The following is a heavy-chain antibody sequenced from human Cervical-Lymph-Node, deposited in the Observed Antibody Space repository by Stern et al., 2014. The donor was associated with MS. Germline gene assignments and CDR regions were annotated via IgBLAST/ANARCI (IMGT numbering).Heavy chain of an antibody. CDR3: ARVTGRGTRQNWFDS. Sequence: QLQLQESGPGLVKPSETVSLTCTVSGGSMISKFWNWIRQPPGKGLEWIGYVHSDGSTNYNPSLKSRVIISVDTSTNQFSLSLTTVTAADTAMYYCARVTGRGTRQNWFDSWGQGTRVTVSS. V-gene: IGHV4-59*01. J-gene: IGHJ5*01. D-gene: IGHD1-26*01. CDR2: VHSDGST. CDR1: GGSMISKF.